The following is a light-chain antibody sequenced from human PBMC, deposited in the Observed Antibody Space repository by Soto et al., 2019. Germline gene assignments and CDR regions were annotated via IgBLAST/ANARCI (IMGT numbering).Light chain of an antibody. CDR2: EVS. V-gene: IGLV2-14*01. J-gene: IGLJ2*01. CDR1: SSDIGSYNF. Sequence: QLVLTQPASVSGSPGQSITISCTGTSSDIGSYNFVSWFQQHPGKAPKLMIYEVSNRPLGVSSRFSGSKSGNTASLTISGLQAEDEADYFCNSYTSSSTVVFGGGTKLTVL. CDR3: NSYTSSSTVV.